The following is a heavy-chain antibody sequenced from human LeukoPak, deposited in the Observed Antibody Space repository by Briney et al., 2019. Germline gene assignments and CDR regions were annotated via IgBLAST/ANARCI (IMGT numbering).Heavy chain of an antibody. J-gene: IGHJ4*02. CDR3: AKKAVEMATISY. CDR1: GFTFNTYA. D-gene: IGHD5-24*01. V-gene: IGHV3-23*01. CDR2: ISGSGGST. Sequence: GGSLRLSCAASGFTFNTYATSWVRQAPGKGLEWVSAISGSGGSTYYANSVKGRFTISRDNSKNTLYLQMNSLRAEDTAVYYCAKKAVEMATISYWGQGTLVTVSS.